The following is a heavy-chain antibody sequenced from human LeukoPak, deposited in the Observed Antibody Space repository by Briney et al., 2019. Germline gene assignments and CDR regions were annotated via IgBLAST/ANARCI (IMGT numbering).Heavy chain of an antibody. J-gene: IGHJ6*02. Sequence: GGSLRLSCAASGFTFSSYSMNWVRQAPGKGLEWVSSISSSSSYIYYADSVKGRFTISRGNAKNSLYLQMNSLRAEDTAVYYCARMNYGSGSLYYYYGMDVWGQGTTVTVSS. CDR1: GFTFSSYS. CDR2: ISSSSSYI. D-gene: IGHD3-10*01. V-gene: IGHV3-21*01. CDR3: ARMNYGSGSLYYYYGMDV.